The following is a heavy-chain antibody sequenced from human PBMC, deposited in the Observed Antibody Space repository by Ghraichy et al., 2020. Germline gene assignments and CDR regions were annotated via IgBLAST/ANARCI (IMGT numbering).Heavy chain of an antibody. D-gene: IGHD6-19*01. CDR3: ARVYSSGWYRFDY. CDR1: GFIVSKSY. V-gene: IGHV3-53*01. Sequence: GGSLRLSCAASGFIVSKSYMSWVRQAPGKGLEWVSVIYSGGSTYYADSVKGRFTISRDNSKNTLYLQMNSLRAEDTAVYYCARVYSSGWYRFDYWGQGTLVTVSS. CDR2: IYSGGST. J-gene: IGHJ4*02.